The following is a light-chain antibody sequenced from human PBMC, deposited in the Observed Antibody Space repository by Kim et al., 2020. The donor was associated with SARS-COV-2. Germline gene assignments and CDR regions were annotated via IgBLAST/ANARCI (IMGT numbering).Light chain of an antibody. J-gene: IGLJ2*01. V-gene: IGLV3-1*01. CDR2: QDS. Sequence: MAPGQTASITCSGDKLGDKYACWYQQKPGQSPVLVIYQDSKRPSGIPERFSGSNSGNTATLTISGTQAMDEADYYCQAWGSSTVVFGGGTQLTVL. CDR3: QAWGSSTVV. CDR1: KLGDKY.